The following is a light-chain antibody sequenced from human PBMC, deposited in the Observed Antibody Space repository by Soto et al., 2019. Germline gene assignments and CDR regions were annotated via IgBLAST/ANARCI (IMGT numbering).Light chain of an antibody. CDR1: QSVRIN. Sequence: EIVMTQSPATLAVSPWEIATLSCSSSQSVRINVAWYQQKNGQAPRLLFYGASTRASGIPDRFSGSGSGTEFTLTISSLQSEDFAVYYCQEYSKWPSRTFGPGTKVDIK. CDR3: QEYSKWPSRT. CDR2: GAS. V-gene: IGKV3-15*01. J-gene: IGKJ1*01.